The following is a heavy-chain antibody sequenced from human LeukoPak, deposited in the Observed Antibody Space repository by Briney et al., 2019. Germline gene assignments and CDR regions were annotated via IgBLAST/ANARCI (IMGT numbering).Heavy chain of an antibody. CDR1: GFTFSTFA. Sequence: PGGSLRLSCAASGFTFSTFAMNWVRQTPGKGLEWVSVISGSAARTYYADSVKGRFSISRDNSKNTLYLQMNSLRGDDTAVYYCAKEPTDYNGGNTFDIWGQGTMVAVSS. D-gene: IGHD4-11*01. J-gene: IGHJ3*02. CDR3: AKEPTDYNGGNTFDI. V-gene: IGHV3-23*01. CDR2: ISGSAART.